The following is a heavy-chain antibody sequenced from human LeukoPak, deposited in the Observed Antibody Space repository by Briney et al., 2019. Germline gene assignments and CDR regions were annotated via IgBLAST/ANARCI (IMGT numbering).Heavy chain of an antibody. V-gene: IGHV1-2*02. D-gene: IGHD3-10*01. CDR2: INPNRGDT. J-gene: IGHJ4*02. Sequence: GASVKVSCKASGYTFADYYMHWVRQAPGQGLEGVGWINPNRGDTKYAQNLQGRVTMTRDTSINTAYMELSRLTSDDTAVYYCARDGGFDHWGQGTLVTVSS. CDR3: ARDGGFDH. CDR1: GYTFADYY.